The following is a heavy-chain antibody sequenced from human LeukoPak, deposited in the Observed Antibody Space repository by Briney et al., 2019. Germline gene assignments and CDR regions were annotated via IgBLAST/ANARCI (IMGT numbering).Heavy chain of an antibody. V-gene: IGHV3-30*18. Sequence: GGSLRLSCAASGFTFSSYGMHWVRQAPGKGLEWVAVISYDGSNKYYADSVKGRFAISRDNSKNTLFLQMNSLRAEDTAVYYCAKWYCSPNTCYYDYWGQGTLVTVSS. CDR1: GFTFSSYG. CDR3: AKWYCSPNTCYYDY. D-gene: IGHD2-15*01. CDR2: ISYDGSNK. J-gene: IGHJ4*02.